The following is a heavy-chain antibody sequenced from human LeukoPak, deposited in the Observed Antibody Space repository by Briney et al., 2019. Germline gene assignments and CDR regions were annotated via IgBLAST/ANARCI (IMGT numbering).Heavy chain of an antibody. J-gene: IGHJ4*02. CDR1: GDSISSYY. CDR3: ARHGDTAGAVTPFDY. Sequence: SETLSLTCTVSGDSISSYYWSWIRQPPGKGLEWIGYIYYSGSTNYNPSLKSRVTISVETSKNQFSLKLSSVTAADTAVYYCARHGDTAGAVTPFDYWGQGTLVTVSS. D-gene: IGHD6-13*01. V-gene: IGHV4-59*08. CDR2: IYYSGST.